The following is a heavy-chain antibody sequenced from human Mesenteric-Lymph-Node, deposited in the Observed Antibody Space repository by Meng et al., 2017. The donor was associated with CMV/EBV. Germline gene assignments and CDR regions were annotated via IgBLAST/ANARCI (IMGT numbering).Heavy chain of an antibody. CDR3: ARVGYFYDDSGFYGTLGTNWIYCFDY. CDR2: INHRGST. J-gene: IGHJ4*02. D-gene: IGHD3-22*01. Sequence: SQTLSLTCGVYGMSFSGYSLSWIRQSPGKGLEWIGEINHRGSTNYNPSLKSRVTISVDTSKNQFSLKLNSVTAADTAVYYCARVGYFYDDSGFYGTLGTNWIYCFDYWGQGTLVTVSS. V-gene: IGHV4-34*01. CDR1: GMSFSGYS.